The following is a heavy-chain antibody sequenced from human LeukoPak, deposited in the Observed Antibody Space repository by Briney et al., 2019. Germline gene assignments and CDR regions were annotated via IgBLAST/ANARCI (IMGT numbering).Heavy chain of an antibody. Sequence: GGSLRLSCAASGFTFNTYGMHWVRQAPGKGLEWIAVVWSDGSNRFYADSVEGRFTISRDNSKNTLYLQMNSLRAEDTAVYYCAKSNTESQTTVGNWGQGTLVSVSS. V-gene: IGHV3-33*06. D-gene: IGHD1-14*01. J-gene: IGHJ4*02. CDR3: AKSNTESQTTVGN. CDR2: VWSDGSNR. CDR1: GFTFNTYG.